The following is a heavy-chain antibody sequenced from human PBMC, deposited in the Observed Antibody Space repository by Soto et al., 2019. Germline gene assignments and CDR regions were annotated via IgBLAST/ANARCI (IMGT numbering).Heavy chain of an antibody. Sequence: LRLSCAASGFTFSTYWMHWVRQAPGKGLVWVSRIISDESTTIYADFVKGRFTISRDNAKNTLYLQMNSLSVEDTAMYYCATGPTPAFDIWGLGTMVTTSS. CDR3: ATGPTPAFDI. CDR1: GFTFSTYW. CDR2: IISDESTT. D-gene: IGHD2-15*01. J-gene: IGHJ3*02. V-gene: IGHV3-74*01.